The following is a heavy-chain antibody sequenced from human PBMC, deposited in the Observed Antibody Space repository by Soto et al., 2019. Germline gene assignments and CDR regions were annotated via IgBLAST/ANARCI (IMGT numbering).Heavy chain of an antibody. Sequence: GGSLRLSCAASGFTFSNYWMHWVRQSPTKGLVWVSGIKFDGSRTFYADSVKGRFTISRDNAKNTVYLQVSSLGAEDTAVYYCARDQGNAMVRGYHKWGKGTLVTV. D-gene: IGHD3-10*01. CDR3: ARDQGNAMVRGYHK. CDR1: GFTFSNYW. V-gene: IGHV3-74*01. J-gene: IGHJ4*02. CDR2: IKFDGSRT.